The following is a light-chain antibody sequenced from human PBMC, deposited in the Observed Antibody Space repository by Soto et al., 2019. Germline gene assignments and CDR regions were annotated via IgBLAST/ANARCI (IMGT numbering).Light chain of an antibody. CDR3: QQYKDYWT. V-gene: IGKV1-5*03. CDR1: QNINGW. Sequence: DVQMTQSPTTLSAPVGARVTITCRASQNINGWLAWYQRKPGKAPKLLIHKTSNLESGVPLRFSGSGSGTEFTLTISSLQPDDFATYYCQQYKDYWTFGQGTTVEIK. J-gene: IGKJ1*01. CDR2: KTS.